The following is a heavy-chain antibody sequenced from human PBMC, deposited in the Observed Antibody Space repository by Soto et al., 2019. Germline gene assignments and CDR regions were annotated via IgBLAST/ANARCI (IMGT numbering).Heavy chain of an antibody. D-gene: IGHD3-22*01. V-gene: IGHV3-74*01. Sequence: QTGGSLRLSCAASGFTFGYYWMHWVRQAPGKGLVWVSRVNSDGSSTGYADSVKGRFTISRDNAKNTLYLQMNSLRAEDTAVYYCARFGTYYDSSGFLYWGQGALVTVSS. CDR2: VNSDGSST. J-gene: IGHJ4*02. CDR1: GFTFGYYW. CDR3: ARFGTYYDSSGFLY.